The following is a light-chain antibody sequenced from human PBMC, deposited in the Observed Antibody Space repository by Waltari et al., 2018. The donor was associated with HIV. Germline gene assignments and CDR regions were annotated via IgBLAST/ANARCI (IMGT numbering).Light chain of an antibody. CDR2: KDI. Sequence: SYELTQPPSVSVSPGQTATITCSGDKLGDKYFFWYQQKPGQYPVLVISKDIKRPSGIPERFSGSNSGNTATLPISVTQAMDEADYYCQAWDSSTAVFGTGTKVTVL. V-gene: IGLV3-1*01. CDR1: KLGDKY. J-gene: IGLJ1*01. CDR3: QAWDSSTAV.